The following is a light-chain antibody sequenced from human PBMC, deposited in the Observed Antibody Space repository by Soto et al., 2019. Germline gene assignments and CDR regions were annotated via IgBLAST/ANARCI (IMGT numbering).Light chain of an antibody. CDR1: KSDIGVCDF. Sequence: QSVLTQPPSASGSPGQSVTISCTVTKSDIGVCDFVSWYQHHPGKAPRLIIYECVHRPSGVPDRFSGSKSGKSASLTASGFQAADEADYFCKSYDRSNTYVFGSGTKV. CDR3: KSYDRSNTYV. J-gene: IGLJ1*01. V-gene: IGLV2-8*01. CDR2: ECV.